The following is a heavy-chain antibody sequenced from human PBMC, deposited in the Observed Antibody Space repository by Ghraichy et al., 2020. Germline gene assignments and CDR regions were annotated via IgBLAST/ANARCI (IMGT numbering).Heavy chain of an antibody. J-gene: IGHJ6*02. V-gene: IGHV4-39*01. CDR2: IYYSGST. CDR1: GGSISSSSYY. D-gene: IGHD6-19*01. CDR3: ARQGSGAVAVDYYYYGMDV. Sequence: SETLSLTCTVSGGSISSSSYYWGWIRQPPGKGLEWIGSIYYSGSTYYNPSLKSRVTISVDTSKNQFSLKLSSVTAADTAVYYCARQGSGAVAVDYYYYGMDVWGQGTTVTVSS.